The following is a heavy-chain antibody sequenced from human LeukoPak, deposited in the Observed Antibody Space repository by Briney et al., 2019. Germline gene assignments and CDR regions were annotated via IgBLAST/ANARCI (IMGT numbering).Heavy chain of an antibody. D-gene: IGHD3-22*01. CDR2: ISDSGGRT. CDR3: AKRGVVIRVILVGFHKEAYYFDS. J-gene: IGHJ4*02. V-gene: IGHV3-23*01. Sequence: GGSLRLSCAGSGFTFSSYAMSWVRQAPGKGLEWVAGISDSGGRTNYADSVKGRFTISRDNPKNTLYLQMNSLRTEDTAVYFCAKRGVVIRVILVGFHKEAYYFDSWGQGALVTVSS. CDR1: GFTFSSYA.